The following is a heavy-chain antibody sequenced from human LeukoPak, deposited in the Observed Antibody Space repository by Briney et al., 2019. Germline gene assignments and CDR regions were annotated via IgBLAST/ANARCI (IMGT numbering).Heavy chain of an antibody. CDR3: ARSVPPYYDFWSGYYERYYGMDV. CDR1: GGSISSKNYY. CDR2: IYYGGST. J-gene: IGHJ6*02. V-gene: IGHV4-39*01. Sequence: SETLSLTCTVSGGSISSKNYYWGWIRQPPGKGLEWIGSIYYGGSTYYNPSLKSRVTISVDTSKNQFSLKLSSVTAADTAVYYCARSVPPYYDFWSGYYERYYGMDVWGQGTTVTVSS. D-gene: IGHD3-3*01.